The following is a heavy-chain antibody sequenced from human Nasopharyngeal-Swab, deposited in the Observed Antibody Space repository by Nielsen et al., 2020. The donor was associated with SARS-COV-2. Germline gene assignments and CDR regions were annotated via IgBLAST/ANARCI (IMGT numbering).Heavy chain of an antibody. CDR3: AGCPRRIYYGMDV. V-gene: IGHV3-48*02. Sequence: WIRQPPGKGLEWVSYISSSSSTIYYADSVKGRFTISRDNAKNSLYLQINSLRDEDTAVYYRAGCPRRIYYGMDVWGQGTTVNRLL. J-gene: IGHJ6*02. CDR2: ISSSSSTI.